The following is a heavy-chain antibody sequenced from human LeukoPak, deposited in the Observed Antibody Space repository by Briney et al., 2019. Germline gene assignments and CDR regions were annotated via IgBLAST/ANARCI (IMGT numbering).Heavy chain of an antibody. Sequence: PGGSLRLSCAASGFTFSSYWMSWVRQAPGKGLEWVANIKQDGSEKYYVDSVKGRFTISRDNAKNSLYLQMNSLRAEDTAVYYCARVFCSSTSCYYYYYYGMDVWGQGTTVTVSS. CDR1: GFTFSSYW. CDR2: IKQDGSEK. V-gene: IGHV3-7*01. CDR3: ARVFCSSTSCYYYYYYGMDV. D-gene: IGHD2-2*01. J-gene: IGHJ6*02.